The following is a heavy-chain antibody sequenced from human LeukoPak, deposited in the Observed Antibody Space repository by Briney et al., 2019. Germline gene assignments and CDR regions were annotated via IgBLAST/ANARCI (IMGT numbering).Heavy chain of an antibody. J-gene: IGHJ4*02. CDR2: IYYSGST. CDR3: AGYSGYGIDY. V-gene: IGHV4-59*01. CDR1: GGSISIYY. Sequence: PSETLSLTCTVSGGSISIYYWSWIRQPPGKGLEWIGYIYYSGSTNYNPSLKSRVTISVDTSKNQFSLKLSSVTAADTAVYYCAGYSGYGIDYWGQGTLVTVSS. D-gene: IGHD5-12*01.